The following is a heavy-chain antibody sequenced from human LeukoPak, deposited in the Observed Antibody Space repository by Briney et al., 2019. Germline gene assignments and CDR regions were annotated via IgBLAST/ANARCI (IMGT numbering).Heavy chain of an antibody. J-gene: IGHJ4*02. V-gene: IGHV1-18*01. CDR1: GGTFSSYA. Sequence: ASVKVSCKASGGTFSSYAISWVRQAPGQGLEWMGWISAYNGNTNYAQKLQGRVTMTTDTSTSTAYMELRSLRSDDTAVYYCARILVGATSGFDYWGQGTLVTVSS. CDR3: ARILVGATSGFDY. CDR2: ISAYNGNT. D-gene: IGHD1-26*01.